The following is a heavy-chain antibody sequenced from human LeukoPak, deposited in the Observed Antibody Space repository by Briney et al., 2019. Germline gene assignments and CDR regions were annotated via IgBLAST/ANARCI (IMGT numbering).Heavy chain of an antibody. CDR1: GFTFSDHY. V-gene: IGHV3-72*01. Sequence: PGGSLRLSCAASGFTFSDHYMDWVRQAPGKGLELVGRSKNKANTYTTQYAASVKGRFSISRDDSKNSLYLQLNSLKTEDTAVYYCTRSWGGTITSPGYWGQGTLVTVSS. J-gene: IGHJ4*02. CDR3: TRSWGGTITSPGY. D-gene: IGHD1-14*01. CDR2: SKNKANTYTT.